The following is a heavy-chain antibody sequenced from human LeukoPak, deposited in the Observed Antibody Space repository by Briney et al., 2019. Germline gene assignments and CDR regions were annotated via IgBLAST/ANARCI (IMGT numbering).Heavy chain of an antibody. V-gene: IGHV1-69*13. D-gene: IGHD4-23*01. Sequence: SVTVSCTASGYTFTSYYMHWVRQAPGQGLEWMGGIIPIFGTANYAQKFQGRVTITADESTSTAYMELSSLRSEDTAVYYCARDQDYGGNSGSLGYFQHWGQGTLVTVSS. CDR3: ARDQDYGGNSGSLGYFQH. J-gene: IGHJ1*01. CDR2: IIPIFGTA. CDR1: GYTFTSYY.